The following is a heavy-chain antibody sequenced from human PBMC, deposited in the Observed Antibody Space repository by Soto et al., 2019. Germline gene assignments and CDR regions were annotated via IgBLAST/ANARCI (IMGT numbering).Heavy chain of an antibody. D-gene: IGHD5-12*01. CDR1: GGGISSYY. CDR3: AGSPPEYSGYAPVFFYGMDV. CDR2: IYYSGST. Sequence: XATLSLTGTVSGGGISSYYWSWIRQPPGKGLEWIGYIYYSGSTNYNPSLKSRVTISVDTSKNQFSLKLSSVTAADTAVYYCAGSPPEYSGYAPVFFYGMDVWGQGTTVTVSS. V-gene: IGHV4-59*01. J-gene: IGHJ6*02.